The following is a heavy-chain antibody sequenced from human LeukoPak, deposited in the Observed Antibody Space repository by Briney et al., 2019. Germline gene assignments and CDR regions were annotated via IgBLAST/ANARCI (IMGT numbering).Heavy chain of an antibody. CDR2: INAGNGNT. Sequence: GASVKVSCKASGYTFTSYAMHWVRQAPGQRLEWMGWINAGNGNTKYSQEFQGRVTITRDTSASTAYMELSSLRSEDMAVYYCARPIFGAHYPFDYWGQGTLVTVSS. D-gene: IGHD3-3*01. CDR1: GYTFTSYA. CDR3: ARPIFGAHYPFDY. J-gene: IGHJ4*02. V-gene: IGHV1-3*03.